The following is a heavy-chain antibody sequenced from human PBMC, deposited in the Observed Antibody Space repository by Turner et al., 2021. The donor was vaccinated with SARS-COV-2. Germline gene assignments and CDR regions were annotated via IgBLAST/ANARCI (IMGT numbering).Heavy chain of an antibody. D-gene: IGHD3-10*01. Sequence: EVQLVAAGGGVFQPRGSLRLTCSASGFTVSSSYMGWVRQAAGKGLEWVSVIYSGGSTFYADSVKGRFTIARDNSKNTMYLQMNSLRAEDTAVYYCAREVAGSSNTGVYFDYWGQGTLVTVSS. CDR2: IYSGGST. CDR3: AREVAGSSNTGVYFDY. J-gene: IGHJ4*02. V-gene: IGHV3-66*01. CDR1: GFTVSSSY.